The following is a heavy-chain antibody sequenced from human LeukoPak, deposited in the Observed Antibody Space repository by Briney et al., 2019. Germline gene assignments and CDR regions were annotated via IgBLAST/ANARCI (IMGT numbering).Heavy chain of an antibody. CDR1: GGSISSGGYY. V-gene: IGHV4-31*03. J-gene: IGHJ4*02. CDR2: IYYSGST. CDR3: ARHTTHGDYNPNDY. Sequence: PSQTLSLTCTVSGGSISSGGYYWSWIRQHPGKGLEWIGYIYYSGSTYYNPSLKSRVTISVDTSKNQFSLKLSSVTAADTAVYYCARHTTHGDYNPNDYWGQGTLVTVSS. D-gene: IGHD3-16*01.